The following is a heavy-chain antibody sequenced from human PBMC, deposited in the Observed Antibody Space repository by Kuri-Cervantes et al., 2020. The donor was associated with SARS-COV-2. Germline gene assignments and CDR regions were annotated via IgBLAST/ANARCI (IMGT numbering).Heavy chain of an antibody. D-gene: IGHD3-3*01. J-gene: IGHJ4*02. CDR2: IIPILGTA. CDR3: ARGDFWSRPFDC. V-gene: IGHV1-69*04. CDR1: GGTFSSYA. Sequence: SVKVSCKASGGTFSSYAISWVRQAPGQGLEWMGRIIPILGTANYAQKFQGRVTITADKSTSTAYMELSSLRSEDTAVYYCARGDFWSRPFDCWGQGTLVTSPQ.